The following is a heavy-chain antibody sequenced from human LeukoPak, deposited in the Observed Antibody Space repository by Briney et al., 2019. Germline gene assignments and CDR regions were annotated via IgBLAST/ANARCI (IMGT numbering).Heavy chain of an antibody. CDR2: IYYSGST. CDR3: ARANWGVYSGYDPFDY. CDR1: GGSISSSSYY. Sequence: SETLSLTCTVSGGSISSSSYYWGWIRQPPGKGLEWIGSIYYSGSTYYNPSLKSRVTISVDTSKNQFSLKLSSVTAADTAVYYCARANWGVYSGYDPFDYWGQGTLVTVSS. V-gene: IGHV4-39*07. J-gene: IGHJ4*02. D-gene: IGHD5-12*01.